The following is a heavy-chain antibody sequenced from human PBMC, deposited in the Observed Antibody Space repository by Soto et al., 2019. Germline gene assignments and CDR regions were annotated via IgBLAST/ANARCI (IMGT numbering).Heavy chain of an antibody. V-gene: IGHV1-46*01. CDR2: INPSAGST. D-gene: IGHD3-10*01. CDR1: GYTFTSHY. J-gene: IGHJ4*02. Sequence: AASVKVSCKASGYTFTSHYMHWVRQAPGQGLEWMGLINPSAGSTSYAQSFQGRVTMIRDTSTSTVFMDLSSLRSEDTAIYYCATPSGYWGQGTLVTVSS. CDR3: ATPSGY.